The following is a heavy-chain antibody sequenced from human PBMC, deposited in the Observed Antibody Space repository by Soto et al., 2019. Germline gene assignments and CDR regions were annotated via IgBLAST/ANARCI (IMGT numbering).Heavy chain of an antibody. CDR1: GYSFTSYW. Sequence: EVQLVQSGAEVKKPGESLKISCKGSGYSFTSYWIGWVRQMPGKGLEWMGIIYPGDSDTRYSPSFQGQVTISADKSISTAYLQWSSLKASDTAMYYCARQGGDYGDYLVSGDAFDIWGQGTMVTVSS. V-gene: IGHV5-51*01. CDR2: IYPGDSDT. D-gene: IGHD4-17*01. CDR3: ARQGGDYGDYLVSGDAFDI. J-gene: IGHJ3*02.